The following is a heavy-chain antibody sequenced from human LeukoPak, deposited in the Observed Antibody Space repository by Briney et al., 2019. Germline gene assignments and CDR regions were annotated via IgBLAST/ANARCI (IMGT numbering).Heavy chain of an antibody. V-gene: IGHV1-69*01. J-gene: IGHJ4*02. CDR3: ARDFHNYDILTGYYNRGYYFDY. CDR1: GGTFSSGGTFSSYA. D-gene: IGHD3-9*01. CDR2: IIPIFGTA. Sequence: ASVKVSCKASGGTFSSGGTFSSYAISWVRQAPGQGLEWMGGIIPIFGTANYAQKFQGRVSITADESTSTAYMELNSLRSEDTAVYYCARDFHNYDILTGYYNRGYYFDYWGQGTLVTVSS.